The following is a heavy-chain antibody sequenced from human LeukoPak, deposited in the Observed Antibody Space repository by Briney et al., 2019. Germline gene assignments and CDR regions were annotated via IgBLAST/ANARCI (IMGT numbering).Heavy chain of an antibody. J-gene: IGHJ4*02. CDR3: ERDGVKLGRGRGDYFDY. CDR1: GFTFSDYY. V-gene: IGHV3-11*06. D-gene: IGHD3/OR15-3a*01. Sequence: PGGSLRLSCAASGFTFSDYYMSWIRQAPGKGLEWVSYISSSSSYTNYADSVKGRFNISRDNAKNSLYLKMNSLRAEDTAVYYCERDGVKLGRGRGDYFDYWGQGTLVTVSS. CDR2: ISSSSSYT.